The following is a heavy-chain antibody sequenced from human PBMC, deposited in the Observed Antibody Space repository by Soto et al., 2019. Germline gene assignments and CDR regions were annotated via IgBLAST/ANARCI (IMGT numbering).Heavy chain of an antibody. V-gene: IGHV1-69*08. CDR2: IIPILGIA. J-gene: IGHJ4*02. D-gene: IGHD3-10*01. Sequence: QVQLVQSGAEVKKPGSSVKVSCKASGGTFSSYTISWVRQAPGQGLEWMGRIIPILGIANYAQKVQGRVTITADKSTSTAYMELSSLRSEDTAVYYCSRDAYYYGSGAFFDYWGQGTLVTVSS. CDR3: SRDAYYYGSGAFFDY. CDR1: GGTFSSYT.